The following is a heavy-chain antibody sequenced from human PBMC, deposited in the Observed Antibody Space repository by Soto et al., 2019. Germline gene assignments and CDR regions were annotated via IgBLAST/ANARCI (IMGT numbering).Heavy chain of an antibody. CDR1: GFTFSSYG. V-gene: IGHV3-30*18. D-gene: IGHD5-12*01. CDR2: ISYDGSNK. J-gene: IGHJ6*02. Sequence: GGSLRLSCAASGFTFSSYGMHWVRQXPGKGLEWVAVISYDGSNKYYADSVKGRFTISRDNSKNTLYLQMNSLRAEDTAVYYCAKESGYDFYYYYYYGMDVWGQGTTVTVSS. CDR3: AKESGYDFYYYYYYGMDV.